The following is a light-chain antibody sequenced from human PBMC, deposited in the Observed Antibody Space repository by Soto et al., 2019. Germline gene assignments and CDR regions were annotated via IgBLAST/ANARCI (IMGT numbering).Light chain of an antibody. CDR2: GAS. V-gene: IGKV3-15*01. Sequence: EIVMTQSPATLSVSPGGRATLSCRASQSISDTLSCYQQTAGQAPRLLIHGASTRAPGFPARFSGSGSGTDFTLTISSLQPEDVAEYYCQQYGSSPLTFGGGTKVDIK. J-gene: IGKJ4*01. CDR1: QSISDT. CDR3: QQYGSSPLT.